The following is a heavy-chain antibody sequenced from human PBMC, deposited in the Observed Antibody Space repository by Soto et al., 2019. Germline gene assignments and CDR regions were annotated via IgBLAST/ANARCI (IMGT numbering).Heavy chain of an antibody. CDR3: ARDGGNYFDY. D-gene: IGHD3-16*01. Sequence: PGGSLRLSCAASGFTFSTYWMHWVRQAPGKGLVWVSRLDNDGTNTRYADSVKGRFTVSRDNGKNTVYLQMDSLRAEDTAVYYCARDGGNYFDYWGQGTLVTVSS. CDR2: LDNDGTNT. CDR1: GFTFSTYW. V-gene: IGHV3-74*01. J-gene: IGHJ4*02.